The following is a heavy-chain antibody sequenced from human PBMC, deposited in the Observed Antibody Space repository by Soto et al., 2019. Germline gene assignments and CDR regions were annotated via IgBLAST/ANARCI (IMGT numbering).Heavy chain of an antibody. CDR1: GFTFSNYA. V-gene: IGHV3-23*01. D-gene: IGHD3-9*01. J-gene: IGHJ3*02. CDR2: LSGSGGST. CDR3: AKCPDILPLEASDI. Sequence: PGGSLRLSCAASGFTFSNYAMSWVRQAPGKGLEWVSALSGSGGSTYYADSVKGRFTISRDNSKNTLYLQMNGLRAEDTAVYYCAKCPDILPLEASDIWGQGTMVTVSS.